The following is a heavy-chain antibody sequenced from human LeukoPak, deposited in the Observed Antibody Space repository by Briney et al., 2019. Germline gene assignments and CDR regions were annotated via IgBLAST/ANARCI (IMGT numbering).Heavy chain of an antibody. J-gene: IGHJ2*01. CDR3: ARVSSSWYQDWYFDR. D-gene: IGHD6-13*01. CDR1: GGSISSYY. Sequence: PSETLSLTCTVSGGSISSYYWSWIRQPAGKGLEWIGRIYISGSPNYNPSLKSRVTMSVDTSKNQFSLKLTSVTAADTAVYYCARVSSSWYQDWYFDRWGRGTLVTVSS. V-gene: IGHV4-4*07. CDR2: IYISGSP.